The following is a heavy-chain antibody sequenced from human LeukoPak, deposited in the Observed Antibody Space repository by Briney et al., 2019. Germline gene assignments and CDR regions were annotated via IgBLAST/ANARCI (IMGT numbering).Heavy chain of an antibody. CDR3: ANVGYCSSTSCHIAHYFDY. D-gene: IGHD2-2*02. V-gene: IGHV1-18*01. Sequence: GASVKVSCTASGYTFTSYGISWVRQAPGQGLKWMGWISAYNGNTNYAQKLQGRVTMTTDTSTSTAYMELRSLRSDDTAVYYCANVGYCSSTSCHIAHYFDYWGQGTLVTVSS. CDR1: GYTFTSYG. CDR2: ISAYNGNT. J-gene: IGHJ4*02.